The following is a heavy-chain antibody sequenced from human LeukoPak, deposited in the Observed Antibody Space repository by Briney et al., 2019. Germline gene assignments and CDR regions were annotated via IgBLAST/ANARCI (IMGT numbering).Heavy chain of an antibody. CDR2: IRGSGGST. CDR3: ARTWGDTFDY. V-gene: IGHV3-23*01. Sequence: GGSLRLSCAASGFTFSSYAMSWVRQAPGKGLEWVSTIRGSGGSTDYADSVKGRFTISRDNSKNTLYLQMNRLRAEDTAVYYCARTWGDTFDYWGQGTLVTVSS. J-gene: IGHJ4*02. D-gene: IGHD3-16*01. CDR1: GFTFSSYA.